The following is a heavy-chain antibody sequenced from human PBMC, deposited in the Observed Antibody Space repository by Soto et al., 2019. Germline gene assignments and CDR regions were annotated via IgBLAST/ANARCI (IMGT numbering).Heavy chain of an antibody. V-gene: IGHV4-31*03. Sequence: QVQLQESGPGLVKPSQTLSLTCTVSGGSISSGGYYWSWIRQHPGKGLEWIGYIYYIGSTNYNPSLKSRVTISVDTSKRQFSLKLSSVTAADTAVYYCARVLWTPDYHYYMDVWGKGTTVTVSS. D-gene: IGHD2-21*01. CDR1: GGSISSGGYY. CDR3: ARVLWTPDYHYYMDV. J-gene: IGHJ6*03. CDR2: IYYIGST.